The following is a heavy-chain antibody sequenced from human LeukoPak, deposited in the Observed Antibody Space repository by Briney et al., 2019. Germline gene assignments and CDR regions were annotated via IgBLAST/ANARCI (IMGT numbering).Heavy chain of an antibody. V-gene: IGHV4-59*11. CDR1: GGSINNHY. CDR2: IYFTGTT. CDR3: ARGGGSPRN. Sequence: SETLSLTCTVSGGSINNHYWSWIRQPPGMGLEWVEYIYFTGTTNYNPSLKSRVTISLDKSKNQFSLKLSSVTATDTAIYYCARGGGSPRNWGQGTLVTVSS. J-gene: IGHJ4*02. D-gene: IGHD3-10*01.